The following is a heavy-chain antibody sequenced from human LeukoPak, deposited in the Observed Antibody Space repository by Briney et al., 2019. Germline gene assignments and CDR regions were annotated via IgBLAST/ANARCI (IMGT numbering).Heavy chain of an antibody. Sequence: GASVKVSCKASGFTFTSSAMQWVRQARGQRLEWIGWIVVGSGNTNYAQKFQERVTITRDMSTSTAYMELSSLRSEDTAVYYCAADSSGYYYPYDAFDIWGQGTMVTVSS. CDR2: IVVGSGNT. V-gene: IGHV1-58*02. CDR1: GFTFTSSA. D-gene: IGHD3-22*01. J-gene: IGHJ3*02. CDR3: AADSSGYYYPYDAFDI.